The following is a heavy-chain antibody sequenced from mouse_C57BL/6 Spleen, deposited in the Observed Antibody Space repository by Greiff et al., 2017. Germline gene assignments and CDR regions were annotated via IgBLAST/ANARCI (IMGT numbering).Heavy chain of an antibody. Sequence: VQLQQSVAELVRPGASVKLSCTASGFNIKNTYMHWVKQRPEQGLEWIGRIDPANGTTKYAPKFPGKATITADTSSNTAYLQVSSLTSEDTAIYYCAGGPYYGSSYGWYFDVWGTGTTVTVSS. CDR1: GFNIKNTY. V-gene: IGHV14-3*01. D-gene: IGHD1-1*01. CDR3: AGGPYYGSSYGWYFDV. J-gene: IGHJ1*03. CDR2: IDPANGTT.